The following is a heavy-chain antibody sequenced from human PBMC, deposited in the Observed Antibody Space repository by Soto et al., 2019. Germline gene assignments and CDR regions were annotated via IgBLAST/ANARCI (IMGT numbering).Heavy chain of an antibody. CDR3: ARGDCSGGSCHQKYYYYYYGMDV. CDR1: GGTFSSYA. D-gene: IGHD2-15*01. Sequence: ASVKVSCKASGGTFSSYANSWVRQAPGQGLEWMGGIIPIFGTANYAQKFQGRVTITADESTSTAYMELSSLRSEDTAVYYCARGDCSGGSCHQKYYYYYYGMDVWGQGTTVTVSS. CDR2: IIPIFGTA. V-gene: IGHV1-69*13. J-gene: IGHJ6*02.